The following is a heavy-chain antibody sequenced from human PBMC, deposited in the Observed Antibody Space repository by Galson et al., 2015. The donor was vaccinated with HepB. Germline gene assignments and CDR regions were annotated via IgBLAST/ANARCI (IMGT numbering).Heavy chain of an antibody. V-gene: IGHV3-9*01. Sequence: SLRLSCAASGFTFDDYAMHWVRQAPGKGLEWVSGISWNSGSIGYADSVKGRFTISRDNAKNSLYLQMNSLRAEDTALYYCAKSYSSSWMNSYFDYWGQGTLVTVSS. J-gene: IGHJ4*02. CDR3: AKSYSSSWMNSYFDY. CDR1: GFTFDDYA. CDR2: ISWNSGSI. D-gene: IGHD6-13*01.